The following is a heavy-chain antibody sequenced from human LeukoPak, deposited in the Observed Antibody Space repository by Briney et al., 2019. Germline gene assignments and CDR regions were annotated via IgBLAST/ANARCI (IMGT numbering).Heavy chain of an antibody. CDR1: DGSFTSIY. CDR3: ARYTMAAAPRFDN. V-gene: IGHV4-34*01. Sequence: SETLPLTCAVHDGSFTSIYWSWIRQPPGRGLEWIGEITHSGSTNYNPSLKSRVTISLDTSKNQFSLKLNSVTAADAAVYYCARYTMAAAPRFDNWGQGTLVAVSS. D-gene: IGHD3-10*01. CDR2: ITHSGST. J-gene: IGHJ4*02.